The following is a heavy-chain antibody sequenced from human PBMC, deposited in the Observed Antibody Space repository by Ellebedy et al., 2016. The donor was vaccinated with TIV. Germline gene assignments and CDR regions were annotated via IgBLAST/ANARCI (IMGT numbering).Heavy chain of an antibody. J-gene: IGHJ3*01. Sequence: SGPTLVKPTQTLTLTCTFSGFTLSTNGVGVGWIRQPPGKALEWLALIYWDDETRYSPSLRSRLTNTKDSSNNQVVLAVTNVDPLDTGTYFCARSWSPRHTSGWYHDAFDVWGQGAMVTVSS. CDR1: GFTLSTNGVG. CDR2: IYWDDET. CDR3: ARSWSPRHTSGWYHDAFDV. D-gene: IGHD6-19*01. V-gene: IGHV2-5*02.